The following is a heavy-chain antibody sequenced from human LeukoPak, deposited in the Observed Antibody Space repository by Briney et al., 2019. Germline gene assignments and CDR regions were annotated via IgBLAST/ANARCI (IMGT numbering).Heavy chain of an antibody. V-gene: IGHV3-23*01. CDR1: GFTYSSYA. J-gene: IGHJ4*02. Sequence: PGGSLRLSCAASGFTYSSYAMGWVRQAPGKGLEWVSAISGSGDSTYYADSVKGRFTISRDNSKNTLYLQMNSLRAEDTAVYYCAKYSGAGVRGVIAHWGQGTLVTVSS. CDR2: ISGSGDST. CDR3: AKYSGAGVRGVIAH. D-gene: IGHD3-10*01.